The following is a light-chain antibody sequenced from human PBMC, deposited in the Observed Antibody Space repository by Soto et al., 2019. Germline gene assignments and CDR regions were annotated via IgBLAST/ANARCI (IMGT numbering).Light chain of an antibody. CDR2: GAS. Sequence: EIVLTQSPATLSVSPGERATLSCRASQSVSSNLAWYQQKPGQAPRLLIYGASTRATGIPARFSGSGSGTEFTLTISSLQSADFAVYYCQTYNNWPPWRFGEGTKLDI. CDR1: QSVSSN. CDR3: QTYNNWPPWR. J-gene: IGKJ1*01. V-gene: IGKV3-15*01.